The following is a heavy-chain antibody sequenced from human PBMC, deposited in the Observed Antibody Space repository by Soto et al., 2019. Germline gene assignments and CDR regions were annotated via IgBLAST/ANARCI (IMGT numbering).Heavy chain of an antibody. CDR3: ARDGAIAVANYYYGMDV. J-gene: IGHJ6*02. CDR2: ISSSSSTI. Sequence: LRLSCAVAEVTISSYSMNCVRKAPGKGLEWVSYISSSSSTIYYADSVKGRFTISRDNAKNSLYLQMNSLRDEDTAVYYCARDGAIAVANYYYGMDVWGQGTTVTVSS. CDR1: EVTISSYS. D-gene: IGHD6-19*01. V-gene: IGHV3-48*02.